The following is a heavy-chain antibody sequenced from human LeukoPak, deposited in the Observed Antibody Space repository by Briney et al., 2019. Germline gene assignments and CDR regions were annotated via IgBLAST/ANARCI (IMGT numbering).Heavy chain of an antibody. D-gene: IGHD1-26*01. CDR1: GYTFTGYY. V-gene: IGHV1-2*06. Sequence: ASVKVSCKPSGYTFTGYYLHWVRQAPGQRLEWMGRINPITGGTNYAQNFQGRVTMTRDASISTAYMELSRLTSDDTAVYYWARDNDLRPIVGATTFPNEFDYWGQGTLVTVSS. J-gene: IGHJ4*02. CDR2: INPITGGT. CDR3: ARDNDLRPIVGATTFPNEFDY.